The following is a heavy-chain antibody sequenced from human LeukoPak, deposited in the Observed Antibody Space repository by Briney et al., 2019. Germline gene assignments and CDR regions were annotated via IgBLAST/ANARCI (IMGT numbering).Heavy chain of an antibody. V-gene: IGHV3-30*02. CDR1: GFTFSSYG. D-gene: IGHD5-18*01. CDR3: ARGNRAQLWLPVDAFDI. Sequence: PGGSLRLSCAASGFTFSSYGMHWVRQAPGKGLEWVAFIRYDGSNKYYADSVKGRFTISRDNSKNTLYLQMNSLRAADTAVYYCARGNRAQLWLPVDAFDIWGQGTMVTVSS. J-gene: IGHJ3*02. CDR2: IRYDGSNK.